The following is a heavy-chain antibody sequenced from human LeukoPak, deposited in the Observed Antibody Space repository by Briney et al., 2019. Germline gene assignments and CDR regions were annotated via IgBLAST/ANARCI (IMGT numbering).Heavy chain of an antibody. J-gene: IGHJ6*03. D-gene: IGHD2-2*01. CDR1: GFTFSSYG. CDR3: AKIRVPAAFLEDYYYYMDV. Sequence: GGSLRLSCEASGFTFSSYGMHWVRQAPGKGLEWVAFIRYDGSNKYYADSVKGRFTISRDNSKNTLYLQMNSLRAEDTAVYYCAKIRVPAAFLEDYYYYMDVWGKGTTVTVSS. CDR2: IRYDGSNK. V-gene: IGHV3-30*02.